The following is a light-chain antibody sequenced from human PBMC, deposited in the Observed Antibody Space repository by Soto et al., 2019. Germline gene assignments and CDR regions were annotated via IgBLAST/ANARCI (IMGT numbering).Light chain of an antibody. CDR1: QSISSW. CDR3: RQYNSYSPT. CDR2: DAS. Sequence: STVSASVEDRVTITCRASQSISSWLAWYQQKPGKAPKLLIYDASSLESGVPSRFSGSGSGTEFTLTISSLQPDDFATYYCRQYNSYSPTFGQGTKVDIK. V-gene: IGKV1-5*01. J-gene: IGKJ1*01.